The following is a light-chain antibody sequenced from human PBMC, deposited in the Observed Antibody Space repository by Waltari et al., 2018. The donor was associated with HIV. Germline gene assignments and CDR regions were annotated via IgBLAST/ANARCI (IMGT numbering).Light chain of an antibody. Sequence: QSALTQPASVSGSPGQSITISCTGTSSDVGGYNYVSWYQQHPGKAPTLLIYDVSNRPSGVSNRFSGAKSGNTASLTISGLQAEDEADYYCSSYTSSSTPVVVGGGTKLTVL. J-gene: IGLJ2*01. V-gene: IGLV2-14*03. CDR2: DVS. CDR1: SSDVGGYNY. CDR3: SSYTSSSTPVV.